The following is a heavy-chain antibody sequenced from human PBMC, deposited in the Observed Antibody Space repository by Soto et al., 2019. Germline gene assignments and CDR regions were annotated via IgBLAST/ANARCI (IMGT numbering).Heavy chain of an antibody. J-gene: IGHJ4*02. CDR2: IIPIFGTA. V-gene: IGHV1-69*13. CDR3: ARHGPNYDFWSGRDSFDY. CDR1: GGTFSSYA. D-gene: IGHD3-3*01. Sequence: SVKVSCKASGGTFSSYAISWVRQAPRQGLEWMGGIIPIFGTANYAQKFQGRVTITADESTSTAYMELSSLRSEDTAVYYCARHGPNYDFWSGRDSFDYWGQGTLVTVSS.